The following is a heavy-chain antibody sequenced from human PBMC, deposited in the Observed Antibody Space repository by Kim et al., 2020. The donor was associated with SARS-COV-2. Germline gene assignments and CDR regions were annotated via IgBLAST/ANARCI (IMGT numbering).Heavy chain of an antibody. V-gene: IGHV3-30*18. Sequence: GGSLRLSCAASGFTFSSYGMHWVRQAPGKGLEWVAVISYDGSNKYYADSVKGRFTISRDNSKNTLYLQMNSLRAEDTAVYYCAKEAGGYSGYDPLDYWG. J-gene: IGHJ4*01. CDR1: GFTFSSYG. CDR2: ISYDGSNK. CDR3: AKEAGGYSGYDPLDY. D-gene: IGHD5-12*01.